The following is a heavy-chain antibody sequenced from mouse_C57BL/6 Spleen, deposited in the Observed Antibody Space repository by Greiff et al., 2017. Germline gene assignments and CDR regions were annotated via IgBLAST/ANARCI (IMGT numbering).Heavy chain of an antibody. CDR1: GFTFSNYW. V-gene: IGHV6-3*01. D-gene: IGHD2-5*01. Sequence: EMKLEESGGGLVQPGGSMKLSCVASGFTFSNYWMNWVRQSPEKGLEWVAQIRLKSDNYATHYAESVKGRFTISRDDSKSSVYLQMNNLRAEDTGIYYCTGSNLAWFAYWGQGTLVTVSA. CDR2: IRLKSDNYAT. CDR3: TGSNLAWFAY. J-gene: IGHJ3*01.